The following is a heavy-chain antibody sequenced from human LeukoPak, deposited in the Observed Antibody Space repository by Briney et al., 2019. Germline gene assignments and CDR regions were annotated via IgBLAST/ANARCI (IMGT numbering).Heavy chain of an antibody. CDR3: AKDQAWLRFDY. Sequence: GGSLRLSCAASGXTFSSYAMTWVRQAPGKGLEWVSVIIASGSSTYYADSVKGRFTISRDNSKNTLYLQMNSLRAEDTAVYYCAKDQAWLRFDYWGQGTLVTVSS. CDR2: IIASGSST. CDR1: GXTFSSYA. D-gene: IGHD5-12*01. J-gene: IGHJ4*02. V-gene: IGHV3-23*01.